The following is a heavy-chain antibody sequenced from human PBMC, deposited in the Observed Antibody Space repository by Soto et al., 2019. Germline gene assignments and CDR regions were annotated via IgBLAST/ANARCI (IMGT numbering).Heavy chain of an antibody. CDR3: AKIGDPKGSYYYYYYGMDV. CDR1: GFTFSSYG. Sequence: PGGSLRLSCAASGFTFSSYGMHWVRQAPGKGLEWVAVISYDGSNKYYADSVKGRFTISRDNSKNTLYLQMNSLRAEDTAVYYCAKIGDPKGSYYYYYYGMDVWGQGTTVTVSS. V-gene: IGHV3-30*18. D-gene: IGHD3-10*01. J-gene: IGHJ6*02. CDR2: ISYDGSNK.